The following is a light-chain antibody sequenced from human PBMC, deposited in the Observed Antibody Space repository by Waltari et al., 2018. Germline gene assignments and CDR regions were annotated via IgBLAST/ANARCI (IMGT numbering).Light chain of an antibody. V-gene: IGKV1-39*01. Sequence: SSLSASVGDRVTITCRASQSIRMFLNWYQQKPGKAPKLLIYTASSLESGVPSRFSASGSGTDFTLTISSLQSEDFATYYCQQSYSVPLTFGGGTKVEIK. J-gene: IGKJ4*01. CDR3: QQSYSVPLT. CDR1: QSIRMF. CDR2: TAS.